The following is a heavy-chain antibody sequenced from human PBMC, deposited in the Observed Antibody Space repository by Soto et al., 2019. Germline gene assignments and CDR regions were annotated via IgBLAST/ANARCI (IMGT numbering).Heavy chain of an antibody. D-gene: IGHD5-12*01. CDR1: GGSINTFY. J-gene: IGHJ4*02. V-gene: IGHV4-4*07. CDR2: IFSSGST. Sequence: PXGTLSLTCTVSGGSINTFYWSWVRQPAGKGLEWIGRIFSSGSTSFNPPLESRVAMSVDTSKNHFSLNLSSVTAADMAVYYCAREGSYSAYNFAHGIQLWSFDFWGQGALVTVS. CDR3: AREGSYSAYNFAHGIQLWSFDF.